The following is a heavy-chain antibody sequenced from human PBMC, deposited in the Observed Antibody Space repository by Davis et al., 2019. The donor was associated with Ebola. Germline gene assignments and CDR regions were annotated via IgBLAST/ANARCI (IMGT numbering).Heavy chain of an antibody. Sequence: PGGSLRLSCAASGFSFSNYGMNWVRQAPGKGLSFLAVISYDGSNEYYAVSVKGRFIVSRDNSKNTLSLQMNSLRGEETAVYYCARVQNYDFWSGLGYWGQGVLVTVSS. J-gene: IGHJ4*02. CDR3: ARVQNYDFWSGLGY. V-gene: IGHV3-30*03. CDR2: ISYDGSNE. D-gene: IGHD3-3*01. CDR1: GFSFSNYG.